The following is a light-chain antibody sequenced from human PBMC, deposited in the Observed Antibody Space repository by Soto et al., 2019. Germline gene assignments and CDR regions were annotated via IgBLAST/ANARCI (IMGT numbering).Light chain of an antibody. V-gene: IGKV1-27*01. CDR1: QGISNY. CDR3: QKYNSAPPLT. CDR2: ASS. Sequence: DIQMTQSPSSLSASVGDRVTITCRASQGISNYLAWYQQKPGKVPKLLIYASSTLQSGVPSRFSGSGSGTDFTLTISSLQPEDVATYYCQKYNSAPPLTCGQGTRLEIK. J-gene: IGKJ5*01.